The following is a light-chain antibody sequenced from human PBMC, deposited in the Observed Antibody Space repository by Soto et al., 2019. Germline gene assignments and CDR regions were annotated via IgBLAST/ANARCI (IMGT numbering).Light chain of an antibody. CDR3: VLYRGNGIWV. CDR1: YGSVSTNYF. CDR2: NTN. V-gene: IGLV8-61*01. J-gene: IGLJ3*02. Sequence: QTVVTQEPSFSVSRGTTVTLTCALNYGSVSTNYFASWYQQTPGQAPRTLIYNTNTRSSGVPDRFSGSILGSKAALTITGAQADDESDYYCVLYRGNGIWVFGGGTKLTVL.